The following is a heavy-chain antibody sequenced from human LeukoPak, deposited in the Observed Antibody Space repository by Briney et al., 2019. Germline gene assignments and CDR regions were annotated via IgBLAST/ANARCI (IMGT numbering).Heavy chain of an antibody. CDR2: IKKDGREK. V-gene: IGHV3-7*01. Sequence: GGSLRLSCAASGFTFSNYWMTWVRQAPGKGLEWVANIKKDGREKHYVDSVKGRFAISRDNARNSLFLQMNSLRAEDTAVYYCVRDVSDENDSASRMHLDTWGQGTLVSVSS. J-gene: IGHJ5*02. D-gene: IGHD2-15*01. CDR1: GFTFSNYW. CDR3: VRDVSDENDSASRMHLDT.